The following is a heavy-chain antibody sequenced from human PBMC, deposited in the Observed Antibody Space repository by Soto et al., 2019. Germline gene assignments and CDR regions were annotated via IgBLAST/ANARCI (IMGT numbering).Heavy chain of an antibody. CDR3: AREKGYISGPKNFDY. CDR1: GASISSGDYF. J-gene: IGHJ4*02. V-gene: IGHV4-30-4*01. CDR2: IYDSGSS. D-gene: IGHD5-12*01. Sequence: SETLSLTCTVSGASISSGDYFWSWIRQSPGKGLQWIGYIYDSGSSYYNPSLKSRVTMSVDTSKNQFSLKLSSVTAADTAVYYCAREKGYISGPKNFDYWGQGTLVTVS.